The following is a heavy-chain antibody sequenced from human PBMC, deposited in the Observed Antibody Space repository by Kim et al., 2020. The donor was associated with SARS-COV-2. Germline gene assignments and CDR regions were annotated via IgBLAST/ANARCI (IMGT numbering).Heavy chain of an antibody. CDR3: ARGSWGEPLFDY. CDR1: GYTFTRHG. Sequence: ASVKVSCKAFGYTFTRHGISWVRQAPGQGLEWTGWVSGDKGDTNCAEKIQGRVTLTRDTSTNTAYMELRSLRSDDTALYYCARGSWGEPLFDYWGQGTLLTVSS. J-gene: IGHJ4*02. V-gene: IGHV1-18*01. D-gene: IGHD1-26*01. CDR2: VSGDKGDT.